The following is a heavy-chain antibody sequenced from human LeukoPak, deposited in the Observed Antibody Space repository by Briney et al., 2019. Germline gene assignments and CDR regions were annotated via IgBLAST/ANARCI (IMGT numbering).Heavy chain of an antibody. CDR2: IYSSGST. CDR3: ARLVVPAAIAGYFDY. D-gene: IGHD2-2*01. V-gene: IGHV4-61*10. CDR1: GASISSGGYY. Sequence: SETLSLTCTISGASISSGGYYWSWIRQPAGEGLEWIGHIYSSGSTNYNPSLKSRVTISADTSKNQFSLKLSSVTAADTAVYYCARLVVPAAIAGYFDYWGQGTLVTVSS. J-gene: IGHJ4*02.